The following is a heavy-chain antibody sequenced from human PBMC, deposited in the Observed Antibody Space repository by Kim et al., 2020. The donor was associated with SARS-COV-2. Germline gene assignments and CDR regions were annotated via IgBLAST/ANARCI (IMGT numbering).Heavy chain of an antibody. J-gene: IGHJ6*02. CDR1: GGSFSGYY. D-gene: IGHD3-10*01. V-gene: IGHV4-34*01. CDR2: INHSGST. Sequence: SETLSLTCAVYGGSFSGYYWSWIRQPPGKGLEWIGEINHSGSTNYNPSLKSRVTISVDTSKNQFSLKLSSVTAADTAVYYCAINYGSGSYLWAHYGMDVWGQGTTVTVSS. CDR3: AINYGSGSYLWAHYGMDV.